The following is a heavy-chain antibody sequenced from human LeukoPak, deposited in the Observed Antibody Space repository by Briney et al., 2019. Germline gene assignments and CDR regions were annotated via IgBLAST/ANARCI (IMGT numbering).Heavy chain of an antibody. CDR2: IYYSGST. J-gene: IGHJ4*02. Sequence: SETLSLTCTVSGGSISSHYWSWIRQPPGKGLEWIGYIYYSGSTNYNPSLKSRVTISVDTSKNQFSLKLSSATAADTAVYYCARSGRDGYIDFDYWGQGTLVTVSS. D-gene: IGHD5-24*01. V-gene: IGHV4-59*11. CDR1: GGSISSHY. CDR3: ARSGRDGYIDFDY.